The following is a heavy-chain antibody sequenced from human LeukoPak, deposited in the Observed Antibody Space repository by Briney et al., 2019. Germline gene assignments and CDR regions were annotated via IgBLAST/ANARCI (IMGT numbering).Heavy chain of an antibody. Sequence: GGSLTLSCAASGLTLSRYWMHCVRHAPGQGLVWFSQINSDGSSTNYTHSVRGRFTISRDNAKNTMYLQMNSLRDEDTAAYYCASNIAVAEDGPYYFDSWGQGTLVTVSS. CDR1: GLTLSRYW. V-gene: IGHV3-74*01. D-gene: IGHD6-19*01. CDR3: ASNIAVAEDGPYYFDS. CDR2: INSDGSST. J-gene: IGHJ4*02.